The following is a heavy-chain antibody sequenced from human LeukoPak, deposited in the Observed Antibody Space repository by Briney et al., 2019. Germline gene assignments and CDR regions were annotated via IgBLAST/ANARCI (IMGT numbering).Heavy chain of an antibody. J-gene: IGHJ6*02. CDR1: GYTLTELS. D-gene: IGHD2-15*01. CDR3: ATNPGCSGGSCYAYYYYGMDV. Sequence: GASVKVSCKVSGYTLTELSMHWVRQAPGKGLEGMGGFDPEDGETIYAQKFQGRVTMTEDTSTDTAYMELSSLRSEDTAVYYCATNPGCSGGSCYAYYYYGMDVWGQGTTVTVSS. CDR2: FDPEDGET. V-gene: IGHV1-24*01.